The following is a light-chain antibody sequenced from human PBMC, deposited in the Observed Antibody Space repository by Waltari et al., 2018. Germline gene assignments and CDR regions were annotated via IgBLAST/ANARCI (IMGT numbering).Light chain of an antibody. CDR3: QTWGTDIRV. Sequence: QLVLTQSSSAPASLGASVKLTCTLSSGHSTYAIAWHQQRPGQSPRYLMKVNSDGSYNKGELIPARFSVSSSGSERYLTISSLQSDDEADYHCQTWGTDIRVFGGGTKVTVL. V-gene: IGLV4-69*01. CDR2: VNSDGSY. CDR1: SGHSTYA. J-gene: IGLJ3*02.